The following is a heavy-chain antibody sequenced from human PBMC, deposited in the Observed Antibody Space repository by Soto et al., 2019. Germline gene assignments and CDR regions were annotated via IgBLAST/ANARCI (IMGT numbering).Heavy chain of an antibody. CDR3: AKDRNYPRDQFHY. V-gene: IGHV3-23*01. Sequence: HRGSLRLSCAASGFTFSTYALSWVRQAPGKGLEWVSAISANGQGIYYADSVRGRFTISRDNSKNTIFLHMDSLRAEDTAVYYCAKDRNYPRDQFHYWGQGTLVTVSS. D-gene: IGHD1-7*01. CDR2: ISANGQGI. J-gene: IGHJ4*02. CDR1: GFTFSTYA.